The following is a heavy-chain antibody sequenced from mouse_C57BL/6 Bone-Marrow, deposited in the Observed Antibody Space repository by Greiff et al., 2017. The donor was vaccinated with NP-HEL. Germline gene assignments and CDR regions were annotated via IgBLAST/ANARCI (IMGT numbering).Heavy chain of an antibody. CDR3: ASLYYYGSG. CDR1: GYSFTSYY. Sequence: LVESGPELVKPGASVKISCKASGYSFTSYYIHWVKQRPGQGLEWIGWIYPGSGNTKYNEKFKGKATLTADTSSSTAYMQLSSLTSEDSAVYYCASLYYYGSGWGQGTTLTVSS. V-gene: IGHV1-66*01. J-gene: IGHJ2*01. D-gene: IGHD1-1*01. CDR2: IYPGSGNT.